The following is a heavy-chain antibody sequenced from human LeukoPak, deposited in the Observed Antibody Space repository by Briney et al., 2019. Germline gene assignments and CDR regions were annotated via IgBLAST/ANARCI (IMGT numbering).Heavy chain of an antibody. CDR3: ARDRNYYDSSGYYAGGVWFDP. D-gene: IGHD3-22*01. V-gene: IGHV4-61*08. CDR2: IYYSGST. CDR1: GGSISSGDYY. Sequence: SQTLSLTCTVSGGSISSGDYYWSWIRQPPGKGLEWIGYIYYSGSTNYNPSLKSRVTISVDTSKNQFSLKLSSVTAADTAVYYCARDRNYYDSSGYYAGGVWFDPWGQGTLVTVSS. J-gene: IGHJ5*02.